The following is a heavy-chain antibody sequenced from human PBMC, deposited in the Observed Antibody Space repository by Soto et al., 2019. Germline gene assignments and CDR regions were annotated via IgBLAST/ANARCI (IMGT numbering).Heavy chain of an antibody. CDR1: GFIFSNYG. J-gene: IGHJ4*02. D-gene: IGHD3-10*02. Sequence: QVQLVESGGGVVQPGRSLRLSCAGAGFIFSNYGMPLVRQAPGKGLEWVAVISYDGSDILYADSVKGRFTISRDNSKRTLFLHRNRPRAEDTAVYFCAIVRVADSPLDHWGQGSLVTVSS. CDR3: AIVRVADSPLDH. CDR2: ISYDGSDI. V-gene: IGHV3-30*03.